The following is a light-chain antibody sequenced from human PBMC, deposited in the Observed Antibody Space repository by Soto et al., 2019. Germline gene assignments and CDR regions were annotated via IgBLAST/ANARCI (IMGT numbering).Light chain of an antibody. J-gene: IGKJ1*01. Sequence: DIQMTQSPSTLSASVGDRVTITCRPSQSISSWLAWYQQKPGKAPKLLIYKASTLKSGVPSRFSGSGSGTEFTLTISSLQPDDFATYYCQHYNSYSEAFGQGTKV. CDR3: QHYNSYSEA. CDR1: QSISSW. CDR2: KAS. V-gene: IGKV1-5*03.